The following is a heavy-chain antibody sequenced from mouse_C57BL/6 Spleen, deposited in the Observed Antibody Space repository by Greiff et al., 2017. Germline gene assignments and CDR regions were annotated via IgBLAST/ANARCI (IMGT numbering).Heavy chain of an antibody. CDR1: GFTFSSYA. V-gene: IGHV5-9-1*02. Sequence: VQLKQSGEGLVKPGGSLKLSCAASGFTFSSYAMSWVRQTPEKRLEWVAYISSGGDYIYYADTVKGRFTISRDNARNTLYLQMSSLKSEDTAMYYCTRCLWLRRFYFDYWGQGTTLTVSS. CDR2: ISSGGDYI. D-gene: IGHD2-2*01. J-gene: IGHJ2*01. CDR3: TRCLWLRRFYFDY.